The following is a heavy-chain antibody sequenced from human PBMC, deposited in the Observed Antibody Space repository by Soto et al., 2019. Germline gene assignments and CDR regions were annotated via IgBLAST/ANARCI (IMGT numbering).Heavy chain of an antibody. Sequence: EVQLVESGGGLVQPGGSLRLSCEASGFTFSSYWMHWVRQVPGKGLVWVSRLNGDGTTTNYADSVKGRFTISRDNAKNTAYVHMSSLRAEDTAVYYCSRGIRIYYAMDVWGQGTTVTVSS. J-gene: IGHJ6*02. CDR1: GFTFSSYW. V-gene: IGHV3-74*01. CDR3: SRGIRIYYAMDV. D-gene: IGHD2-15*01. CDR2: LNGDGTTT.